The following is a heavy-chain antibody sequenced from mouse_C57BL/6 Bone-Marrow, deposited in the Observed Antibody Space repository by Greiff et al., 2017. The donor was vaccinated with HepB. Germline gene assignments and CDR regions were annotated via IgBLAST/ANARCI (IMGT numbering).Heavy chain of an antibody. V-gene: IGHV1-85*01. Sequence: VQLQQSGPELVKPGASVKLSCKASGYTFTSYDINWVKQRPGQGLEWIGWIYPRDGSTKYNEKFKGKATLTVGTSSSTAYMELHSLTSEDSAVYFCARLAQALYYAMDYWGQGTSVTVSS. CDR1: GYTFTSYD. CDR3: ARLAQALYYAMDY. CDR2: IYPRDGST. J-gene: IGHJ4*01. D-gene: IGHD3-2*02.